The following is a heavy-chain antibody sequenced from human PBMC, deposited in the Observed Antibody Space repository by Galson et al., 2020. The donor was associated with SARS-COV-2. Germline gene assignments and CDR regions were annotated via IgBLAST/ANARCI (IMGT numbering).Heavy chain of an antibody. CDR1: GYSFTSYW. D-gene: IGHD3-10*01. J-gene: IGHJ4*02. CDR3: AIPKGGSGSYYEE. CDR2: IDPSDSYT. Sequence: HGGSLKISCKGSGYSFTSYWISWVRQMPGKGLEWMGRIDPSDSYTNYSPSFQGHVTISADKSISTAYLQWSSLKASDTAMYYCAIPKGGSGSYYEEWGQGTLVTVSS. V-gene: IGHV5-10-1*01.